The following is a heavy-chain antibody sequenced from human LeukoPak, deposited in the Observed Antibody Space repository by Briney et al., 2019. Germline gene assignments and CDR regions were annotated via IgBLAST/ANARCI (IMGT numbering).Heavy chain of an antibody. D-gene: IGHD2-2*01. J-gene: IGHJ6*03. Sequence: GASVKVSCKVSGYTLTELSMHWMRQAPGKGLEWMGGFDPEDGETIYAQKFQGRVTLTEDTSTDTAYMELSSLRSEDTAVYYCATEATSPDYNYYMDVWGKGTTVTVSS. CDR1: GYTLTELS. V-gene: IGHV1-24*01. CDR3: ATEATSPDYNYYMDV. CDR2: FDPEDGET.